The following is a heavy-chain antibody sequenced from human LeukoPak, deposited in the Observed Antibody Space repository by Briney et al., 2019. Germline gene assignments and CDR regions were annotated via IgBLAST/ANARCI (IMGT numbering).Heavy chain of an antibody. Sequence: GGSLRLSCAASGFSFSSYWMHWVRQAPGKGLVWVSHIKIDGKSTDYADSVKGRFTISRDNAKNTLYLQMNSLRAEDTAVYYCARRTYISAAGHFDYWGQGTLVSVSS. CDR3: ARRTYISAAGHFDY. CDR2: IKIDGKST. J-gene: IGHJ4*02. D-gene: IGHD6-13*01. V-gene: IGHV3-74*01. CDR1: GFSFSSYW.